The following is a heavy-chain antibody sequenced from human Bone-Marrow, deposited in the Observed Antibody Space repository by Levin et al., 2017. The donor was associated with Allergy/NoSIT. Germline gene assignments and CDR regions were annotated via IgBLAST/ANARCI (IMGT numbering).Heavy chain of an antibody. CDR2: IWYDGSNK. D-gene: IGHD2-21*02. V-gene: IGHV3-33*01. CDR3: ARVASPYCGGDCYSGLRNWFDP. CDR1: GFTFSSYG. J-gene: IGHJ5*02. Sequence: GESLKISCAASGFTFSSYGMHWVRQAPGKGLEWVAVIWYDGSNKYYADSVKGRFTISRDNSKNTLYLQMNSLRAEDTAVYYCARVASPYCGGDCYSGLRNWFDPWGQGTLVTVSS.